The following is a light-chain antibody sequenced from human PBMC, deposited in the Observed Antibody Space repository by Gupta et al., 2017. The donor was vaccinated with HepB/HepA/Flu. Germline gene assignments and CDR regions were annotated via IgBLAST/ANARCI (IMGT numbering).Light chain of an antibody. V-gene: IGLV3-19*01. J-gene: IGLJ2*01. Sequence: SSELTQDPAVSVALGQTVRITCQGDSLRSYYAGWYQQKPGQAPVLVIYGKNNRPSGIPDRFSGSSSGNTASLTITGAQAEDEADYYCNSRDSSGNHFVVFGGGTKLTVL. CDR2: GKN. CDR3: NSRDSSGNHFVV. CDR1: SLRSYY.